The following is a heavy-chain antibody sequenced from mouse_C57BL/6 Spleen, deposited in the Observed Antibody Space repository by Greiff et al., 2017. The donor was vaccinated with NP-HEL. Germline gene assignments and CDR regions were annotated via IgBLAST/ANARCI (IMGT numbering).Heavy chain of an antibody. Sequence: EVQLVESGGGLVKPGGSLKLSCAASGFTFSDYGMHWVRQAPEKGLEWVAYISSGSSTIYYADTVTGRFTNTRDNAKTTLFLQMTNLRSENTAMYYCARGLVYFDYWGQGTTLTVSS. CDR2: ISSGSSTI. D-gene: IGHD4-1*01. V-gene: IGHV5-17*01. CDR1: GFTFSDYG. CDR3: ARGLVYFDY. J-gene: IGHJ2*01.